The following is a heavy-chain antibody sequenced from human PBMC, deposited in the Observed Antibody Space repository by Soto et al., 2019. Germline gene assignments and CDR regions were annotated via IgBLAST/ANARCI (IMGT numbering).Heavy chain of an antibody. D-gene: IGHD3-9*01. CDR2: IIPILGIA. CDR3: ARAGAPYDILTGYYFDAFDI. V-gene: IGHV1-69*02. Sequence: SVKVSCKASGGTFSSYTISWVRQAPGQGLEWMGRIIPILGIANYAQKFQGRVTITADKSTSTAYMELSSLRSEDTAVYYCARAGAPYDILTGYYFDAFDIWGPGKMVTVSS. J-gene: IGHJ3*02. CDR1: GGTFSSYT.